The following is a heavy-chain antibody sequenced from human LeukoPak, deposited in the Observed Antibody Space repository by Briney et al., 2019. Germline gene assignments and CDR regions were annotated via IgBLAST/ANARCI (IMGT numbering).Heavy chain of an antibody. CDR2: IIPIFGTA. CDR3: ARDLANGDYVY. V-gene: IGHV1-69*13. CDR1: GGTFSSCA. D-gene: IGHD4-17*01. Sequence: SVKVSCKASGGTFSSCAISWVRQAPGQGLEWMGGIIPIFGTANYAQKFQGRVTITADESTSTAYMELSSLRSEDTAVYCCARDLANGDYVYWGQGALVTVSS. J-gene: IGHJ4*02.